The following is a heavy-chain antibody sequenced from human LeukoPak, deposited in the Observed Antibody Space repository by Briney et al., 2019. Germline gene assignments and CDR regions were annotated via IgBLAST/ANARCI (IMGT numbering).Heavy chain of an antibody. CDR3: ARPVATTGYYGMDV. J-gene: IGHJ6*02. CDR1: GFTFSSYA. CDR2: ISYDGSNK. V-gene: IGHV3-30-3*01. Sequence: GRSLRLSCAASGFTFSSYAMHWIRQARGKGLEWVAVISYDGSNKYYADSVKGRFTISRDNSKNTLYLQMNSLRAEDTAVYYCARPVATTGYYGMDVWGQGTTVTVSS. D-gene: IGHD4-17*01.